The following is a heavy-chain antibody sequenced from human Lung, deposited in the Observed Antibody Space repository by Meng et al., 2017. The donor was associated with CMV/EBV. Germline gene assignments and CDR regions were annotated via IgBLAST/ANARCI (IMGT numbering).Heavy chain of an antibody. D-gene: IGHD5-18*01. Sequence: VQLQESGPGLVKPSQPLSLTCTVSGGSISSGDYYWSWIRQPPGKGLEWIGYIYYSGSTYYNPSLKSRVTISVDTSKNQFSLKLSSVTAADTAVYYCARALDTAMVTFDYWGQGTLVTVSS. V-gene: IGHV4-30-4*08. CDR2: IYYSGST. CDR1: GGSISSGDYY. CDR3: ARALDTAMVTFDY. J-gene: IGHJ4*02.